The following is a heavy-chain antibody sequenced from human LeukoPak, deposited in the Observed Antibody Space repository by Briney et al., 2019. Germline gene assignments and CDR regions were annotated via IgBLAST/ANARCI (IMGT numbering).Heavy chain of an antibody. CDR1: GGSISSSSYY. Sequence: PSETLSLTCTVSGGSISSSSYYWGWIRQPPGKGLEWIGYIYYSGSTNYNPSLKSRVTISVDTSKNQFSLKLSSVTAADTAVYYCARTQHYGSGDNWFDPWGQGTLVTVSS. CDR2: IYYSGST. D-gene: IGHD3-10*01. J-gene: IGHJ5*02. CDR3: ARTQHYGSGDNWFDP. V-gene: IGHV4-61*05.